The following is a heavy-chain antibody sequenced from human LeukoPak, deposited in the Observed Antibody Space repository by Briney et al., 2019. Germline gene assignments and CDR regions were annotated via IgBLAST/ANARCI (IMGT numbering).Heavy chain of an antibody. CDR2: IKSKTDGGTT. V-gene: IGHV3-15*01. CDR3: TTEPLFAMTVVPAAGFDY. Sequence: GGSLRLSCAASGFTFSSYSMNWVRQAPGKGLEWVGRIKSKTDGGTTDYAAPVKGRFTISRDDSKNTLYLQMNSLKTEDTAVYYCTTEPLFAMTVVPAAGFDYWGQGTLVTVSS. CDR1: GFTFSSYS. J-gene: IGHJ4*02. D-gene: IGHD2-2*01.